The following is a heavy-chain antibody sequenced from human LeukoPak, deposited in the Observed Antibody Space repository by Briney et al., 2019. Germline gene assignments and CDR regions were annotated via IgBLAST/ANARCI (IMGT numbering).Heavy chain of an antibody. CDR3: AKLGGYYDSSSGSFDY. V-gene: IGHV3-30*18. D-gene: IGHD3-22*01. J-gene: IGHJ4*02. CDR2: ISYDGSNK. Sequence: GGSLRLSCAASGFTFSSYGMRWVRQAPGKGLEWVAVISYDGSNKYYADSVKGRFTISRDNSKNTLYLQMNSLRAEDTAVYYCAKLGGYYDSSSGSFDYWGQGTLVTVSS. CDR1: GFTFSSYG.